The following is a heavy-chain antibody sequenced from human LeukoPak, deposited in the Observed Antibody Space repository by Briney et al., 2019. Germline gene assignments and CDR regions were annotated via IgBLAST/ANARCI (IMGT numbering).Heavy chain of an antibody. D-gene: IGHD6-13*01. Sequence: GASVKVSCKASGYTFTSYGISWVRQAPGQGLEWMGWISAYNGNTNYAQKLQGRVTMTTDTSTSTAYMELRSLRSDDTAVYYCARDLGYSSSWYDPSWGYWGQGTLVTVSS. J-gene: IGHJ4*02. CDR2: ISAYNGNT. CDR1: GYTFTSYG. CDR3: ARDLGYSSSWYDPSWGY. V-gene: IGHV1-18*01.